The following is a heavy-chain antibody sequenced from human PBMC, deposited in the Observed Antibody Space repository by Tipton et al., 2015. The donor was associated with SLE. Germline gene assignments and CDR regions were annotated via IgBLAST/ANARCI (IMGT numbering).Heavy chain of an antibody. CDR3: ARDFKGIVADYFDY. CDR1: GGSVNSASYC. J-gene: IGHJ4*02. CDR2: IYYSGST. D-gene: IGHD1-26*01. V-gene: IGHV4-61*01. Sequence: TLSLTCTVSGGSVNSASYCWCSIRQPPGKGLEWIGCIYYSGSTNYNPSLKSRVTISLDTSKNQFSLKLSSVTAADTAVYYCARDFKGIVADYFDYWGQGTLVTVSS.